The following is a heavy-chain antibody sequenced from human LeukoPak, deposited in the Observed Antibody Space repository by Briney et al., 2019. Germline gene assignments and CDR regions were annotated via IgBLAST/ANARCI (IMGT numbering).Heavy chain of an antibody. J-gene: IGHJ4*02. Sequence: PSETLSLTCTVSGGSISSSSYYWGWIRQPPGKGLEWIGSIYYSGSTYYNPSLKSRVTISVDTSKNQFSLKLSSVTAADTAVYYCAGHARGGRYCSSTSCPDYWGQGTLVTVSS. V-gene: IGHV4-39*01. CDR3: AGHARGGRYCSSTSCPDY. CDR2: IYYSGST. D-gene: IGHD2-2*01. CDR1: GGSISSSSYY.